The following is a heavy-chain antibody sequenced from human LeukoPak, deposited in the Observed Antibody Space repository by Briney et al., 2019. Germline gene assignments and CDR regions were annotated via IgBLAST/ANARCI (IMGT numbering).Heavy chain of an antibody. V-gene: IGHV3-21*01. CDR3: ARPRDYRNNWYFDL. D-gene: IGHD4-11*01. CDR2: ISSSSSYI. Sequence: GGSLRLSCAASGFTFSSYSMNWVRQAPGKGLEWVSSISSSSSYIYYADSVKGRFTISRDNAKNSLDLQMNSLRAEDTAVYYCARPRDYRNNWYFDLWGRGTLVTVSS. J-gene: IGHJ2*01. CDR1: GFTFSSYS.